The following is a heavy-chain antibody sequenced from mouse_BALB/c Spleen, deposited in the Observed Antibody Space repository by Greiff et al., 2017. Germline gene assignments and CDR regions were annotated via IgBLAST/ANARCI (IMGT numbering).Heavy chain of an antibody. CDR2: INPSTGYT. Sequence: VQLQQSGAELAKPGASVKMSCKASGYTFTSYWMHWVKQRPGQGLEWIGYINPSTGYTEYNQKFKDKATLTADKSSSTAYMQLSSLTSEDSAVYFCARYYGNYWFAYWGQGTLVTVSA. V-gene: IGHV1-7*01. D-gene: IGHD2-1*01. J-gene: IGHJ3*01. CDR1: GYTFTSYW. CDR3: ARYYGNYWFAY.